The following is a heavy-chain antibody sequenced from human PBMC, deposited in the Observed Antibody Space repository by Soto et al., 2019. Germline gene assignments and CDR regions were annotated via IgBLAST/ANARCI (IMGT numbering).Heavy chain of an antibody. V-gene: IGHV1-69*12. CDR2: IIPIFGTA. D-gene: IGHD3-22*01. J-gene: IGHJ6*02. CDR1: GGTFSSYA. CDR3: ARDQDVSNYHGMDV. Sequence: QVQLVQSGAEVKKPGSSVKVSCKASGGTFSSYAISWVRQAPGQGLEWMGGIIPIFGTANYAQKLQGRVTIXAXEXXSTAYMELSSLRSEDTAVYYCARDQDVSNYHGMDVWGQGTTVTVSS.